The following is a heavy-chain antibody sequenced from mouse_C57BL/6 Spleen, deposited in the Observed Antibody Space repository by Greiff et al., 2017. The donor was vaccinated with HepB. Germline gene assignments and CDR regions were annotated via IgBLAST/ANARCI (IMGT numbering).Heavy chain of an antibody. CDR1: GYSITSGYY. V-gene: IGHV3-6*01. J-gene: IGHJ1*03. CDR3: ARDRGYYGSSWYFDV. CDR2: ISYDGSN. Sequence: EVQRVESGPGLVKPSQSLSLTCSVTGYSITSGYYWNWIRQFPGNKLEWMGYISYDGSNNYHPSLKNRISITRDTSKNQFFLKLNSVTTEDTATYYCARDRGYYGSSWYFDVWGTGTTVTVSS. D-gene: IGHD1-1*01.